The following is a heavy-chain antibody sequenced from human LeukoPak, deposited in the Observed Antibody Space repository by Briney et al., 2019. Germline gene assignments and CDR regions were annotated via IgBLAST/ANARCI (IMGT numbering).Heavy chain of an antibody. CDR2: IIPIFGTA. D-gene: IGHD3-16*01. V-gene: IGHV1-69*13. CDR3: ATTGGDIYYYYMDV. CDR1: GGTFSSYA. Sequence: EASVKVSCKASGGTFSSYAISWVRQAPGQGLEWMGGIIPIFGTANYAQKFQGRVTITADESTSTAYMELSSLRSEDTAVYYCATTGGDIYYYYMDVWGKGTTVTISS. J-gene: IGHJ6*03.